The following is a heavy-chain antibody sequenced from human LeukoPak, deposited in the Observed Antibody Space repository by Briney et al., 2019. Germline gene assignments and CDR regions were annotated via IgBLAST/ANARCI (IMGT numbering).Heavy chain of an antibody. J-gene: IGHJ4*02. CDR1: GGSISSSSYY. Sequence: SETLSLTCTVSGGSISSSSYYWGWIRQPPGKGLEWIGSIYYSGSTYYNPSLKSRVTISVDTSKNQFSLKLSSVTAADTAVYYCAGGGGFGELYPLDYWGQGTLVTVSS. CDR2: IYYSGST. V-gene: IGHV4-39*01. CDR3: AGGGGFGELYPLDY. D-gene: IGHD3-10*01.